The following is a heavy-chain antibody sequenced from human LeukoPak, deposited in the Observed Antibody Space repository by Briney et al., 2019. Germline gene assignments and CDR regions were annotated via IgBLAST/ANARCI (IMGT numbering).Heavy chain of an antibody. Sequence: GGSLRLSCAASGFTFSNYGMHWVRQAPGKGLEWVAVISYDGNSKYYADSVKGRFTISGDNSENTLYLQMNSLRAEDTAVYYCARAPARGYYDSSGYWAFDYWGQGTLVTVSS. CDR1: GFTFSNYG. CDR3: ARAPARGYYDSSGYWAFDY. J-gene: IGHJ4*02. D-gene: IGHD3-22*01. CDR2: ISYDGNSK. V-gene: IGHV3-33*01.